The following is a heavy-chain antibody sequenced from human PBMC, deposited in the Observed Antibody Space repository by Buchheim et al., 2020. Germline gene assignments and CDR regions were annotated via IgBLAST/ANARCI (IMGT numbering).Heavy chain of an antibody. CDR3: AKDYSGSYYYYYGMDV. V-gene: IGHV1-46*01. CDR2: INPSGGST. CDR1: GYTFTSYY. D-gene: IGHD1-26*01. Sequence: QVQLVQSGAEVKKPGASVKVSCKASGYTFTSYYMHWVRQAPGQGLEWMGIINPSGGSTSYAQKFQSRVTMTRDTSTSTVYMELSSLRSEDTAVYYCAKDYSGSYYYYYGMDVWGQGTT. J-gene: IGHJ6*02.